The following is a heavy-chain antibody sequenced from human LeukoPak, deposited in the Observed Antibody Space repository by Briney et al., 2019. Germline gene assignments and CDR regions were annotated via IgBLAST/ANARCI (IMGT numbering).Heavy chain of an antibody. CDR3: GKDEVDFGGGLAS. J-gene: IGHJ5*01. D-gene: IGHD3-10*01. CDR2: MYTGGTT. CDR1: GFTVSGTH. V-gene: IGHV3-53*01. Sequence: GGSLRLSCAASGFTVSGTHMSWVRQAPGKGMEWVSAMYTGGTTYYADSVTGRFTVSRDTSRNTLFLHMDSLRAEDTAVYYCGKDEVDFGGGLASWGQGTLVIVSS.